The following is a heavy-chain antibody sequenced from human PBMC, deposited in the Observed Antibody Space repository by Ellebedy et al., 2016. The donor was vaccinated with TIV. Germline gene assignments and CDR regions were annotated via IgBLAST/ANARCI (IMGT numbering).Heavy chain of an antibody. CDR2: IWYDGSNK. CDR1: GFTFSSYG. CDR3: ARDPSIVGATNYFDY. V-gene: IGHV3-33*08. Sequence: GGSLRLSCAASGFTFSSYGMHWVRQAPGKGLEWVAVIWYDGSNKYYADSVKGRFTISRDNSKNTLYLQMNSLRAEDTAVYYCARDPSIVGATNYFDYWGQGTLVTVSS. D-gene: IGHD1-26*01. J-gene: IGHJ4*02.